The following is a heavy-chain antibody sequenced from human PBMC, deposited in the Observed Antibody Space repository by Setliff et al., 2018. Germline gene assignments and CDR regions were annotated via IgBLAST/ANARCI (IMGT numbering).Heavy chain of an antibody. Sequence: ASVKVSCKASGYRFTSYGIPWVRQAPGQGLEWMGWISPYNGDTRFQQKFQGRFTVTTVTPTSTGYLELRSLTSDDTAVYYCARSPPNRGSGSSWYGDFWGQGTLVTVSS. CDR1: GYRFTSYG. D-gene: IGHD6-13*01. J-gene: IGHJ4*02. V-gene: IGHV1-18*04. CDR3: ARSPPNRGSGSSWYGDF. CDR2: ISPYNGDT.